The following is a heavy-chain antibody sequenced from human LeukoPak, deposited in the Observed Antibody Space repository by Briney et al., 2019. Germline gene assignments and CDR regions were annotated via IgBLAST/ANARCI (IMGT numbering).Heavy chain of an antibody. Sequence: ESGPRLVKPTQTLTLTCTFSGFSLSTSGVGVGWIRQPPGKALEWLALIYWDSDKRHSPSLESRLTITKDTSKNQVVLTMTNMDPVDTATYYCVHFTYSDASGLYWGQGILVTVSS. J-gene: IGHJ4*02. CDR2: IYWDSDK. CDR1: GFSLSTSGVG. CDR3: VHFTYSDASGLY. V-gene: IGHV2-5*02. D-gene: IGHD3-10*01.